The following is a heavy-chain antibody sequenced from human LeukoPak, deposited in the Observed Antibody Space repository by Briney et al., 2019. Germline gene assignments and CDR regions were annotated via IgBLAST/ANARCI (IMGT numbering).Heavy chain of an antibody. CDR2: ISYDGSNK. Sequence: QSGRSLRLSCAASGFTFSSYAMHWVRQAPGKGLEWVAVISYDGSNKYYADSVKGRFTISRDNSKNTLYLQMNSLRAEDTAVYYCARACPYYDFWSEIQSCYYFDYWGQGTLVTVSS. J-gene: IGHJ4*02. V-gene: IGHV3-30-3*01. CDR1: GFTFSSYA. D-gene: IGHD3-3*01. CDR3: ARACPYYDFWSEIQSCYYFDY.